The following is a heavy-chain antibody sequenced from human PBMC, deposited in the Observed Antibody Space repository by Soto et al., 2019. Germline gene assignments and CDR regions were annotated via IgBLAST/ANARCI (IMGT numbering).Heavy chain of an antibody. CDR3: ARDSGGTYYYDSPMGY. CDR2: IYYSGST. CDR1: GGSISSGGYY. V-gene: IGHV4-31*03. Sequence: SETLSLTCTVSGGSISSGGYYWSWIRQHPGKGLEWIGYIYYSGSTYYNPSLKSRVTISVDTSKNQFSLKLSSVTAADTAVYYCARDSGGTYYYDSPMGYWGQGTLVTVSS. D-gene: IGHD3-22*01. J-gene: IGHJ4*02.